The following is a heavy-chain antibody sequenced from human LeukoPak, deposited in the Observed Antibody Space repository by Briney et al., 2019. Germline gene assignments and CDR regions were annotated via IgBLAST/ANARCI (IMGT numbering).Heavy chain of an antibody. Sequence: SVKVSCKASGGTFSSYAISWVRQAPGQGLEWMGGIIPIFGTANYAQKFQGRVTITTDESTSTAYTELSSLRSEDTAVYYCARAQNHYYGSGSYYFDYWGQGTLVTVSS. CDR2: IIPIFGTA. D-gene: IGHD3-10*01. CDR1: GGTFSSYA. J-gene: IGHJ4*02. V-gene: IGHV1-69*05. CDR3: ARAQNHYYGSGSYYFDY.